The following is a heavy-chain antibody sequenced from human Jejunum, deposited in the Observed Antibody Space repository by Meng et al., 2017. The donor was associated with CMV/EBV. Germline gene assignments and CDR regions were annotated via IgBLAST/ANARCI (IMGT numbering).Heavy chain of an antibody. CDR1: GGSVSSSNFR. CDR3: AKVRRYDGNIAFDM. CDR2: ITNSGST. D-gene: IGHD4-23*01. Sequence: SGGSVSSSNFRWSWSRQPPGKRLELIGYITNSGSTNYNSSLKSRVTISADTSKNQFSLKLTSVTAADTAVYYCAKVRRYDGNIAFDMWGQGTMVTVSS. J-gene: IGHJ3*02. V-gene: IGHV4-61*01.